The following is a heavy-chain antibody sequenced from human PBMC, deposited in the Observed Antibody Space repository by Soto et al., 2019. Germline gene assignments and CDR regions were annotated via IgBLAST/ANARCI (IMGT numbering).Heavy chain of an antibody. V-gene: IGHV1-18*01. CDR1: GFTFTSYG. Sequence: ASVKVSCKASGFTFTSYGISWVRQAPGQGLEWMGWISAYNGNKNYAQKFQGRVTMSTDPSTRTAYIELRGLGSDDTPGYYCETMIVVVEGVWYFDYWSQGILVTVSS. CDR3: ETMIVVVEGVWYFDY. D-gene: IGHD3-22*01. CDR2: ISAYNGNK. J-gene: IGHJ4*02.